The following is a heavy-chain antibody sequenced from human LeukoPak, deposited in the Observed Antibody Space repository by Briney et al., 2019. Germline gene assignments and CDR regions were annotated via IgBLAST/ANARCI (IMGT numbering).Heavy chain of an antibody. J-gene: IGHJ4*02. D-gene: IGHD3-9*01. Sequence: SETLSLTCTVSGVSIFSYYWNWIRRPPGQGLEWIGYIHYSGTTNYNPSLKSRVSISIDTSKSQFSLKLTSATAADTAIYYCATGRSIRYFDYWGQGTLLSVSS. CDR2: IHYSGTT. CDR1: GVSIFSYY. CDR3: ATGRSIRYFDY. V-gene: IGHV4-59*08.